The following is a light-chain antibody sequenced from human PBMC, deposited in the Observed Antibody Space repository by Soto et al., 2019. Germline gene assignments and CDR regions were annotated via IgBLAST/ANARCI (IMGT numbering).Light chain of an antibody. CDR1: SSDVGGYNY. CDR3: CSYAGSYSFL. V-gene: IGLV2-11*01. J-gene: IGLJ1*01. CDR2: DVT. Sequence: QAVVTQPRSVSGSPGQSVTISCTGTSSDVGGYNYVSWYQQHPGKAPKLMIYDVTKRPSGVPDRFSGSKSGNTASLTISGLQAEDEADYYCCSYAGSYSFLFGSGTKVTVL.